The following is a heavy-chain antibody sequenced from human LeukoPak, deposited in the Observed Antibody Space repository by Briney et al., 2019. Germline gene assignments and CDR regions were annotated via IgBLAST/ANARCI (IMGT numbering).Heavy chain of an antibody. V-gene: IGHV3-21*01. J-gene: IGHJ3*02. D-gene: IGHD3-22*01. Sequence: GGSLRLTCAASGFTFSSFTMNWIRQAPGKGLEWVSSISSSSTYIYYADSVKGRFTISRDNAKNSLYLQMNSLRVEDTALYYCANFRPYHSSGYSLNAFDIWGQGTMVTVSS. CDR2: ISSSSTYI. CDR1: GFTFSSFT. CDR3: ANFRPYHSSGYSLNAFDI.